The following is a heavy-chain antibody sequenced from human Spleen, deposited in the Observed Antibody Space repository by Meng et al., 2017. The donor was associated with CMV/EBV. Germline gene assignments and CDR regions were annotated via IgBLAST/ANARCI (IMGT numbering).Heavy chain of an antibody. CDR1: GYIFSTSG. D-gene: IGHD2-2*01. CDR2: ISAYNGNT. J-gene: IGHJ6*02. Sequence: ASVKVSCKASGYIFSTSGFSWVRQAPGQGLEWMGWISAYNGNTKYAQKFQGRVTMTRDTSTSTVYMELSSLRSEDTAVYYCARERGGAGTSEYYYGMDVWGQGTTVTVS. CDR3: ARERGGAGTSEYYYGMDV. V-gene: IGHV1-18*01.